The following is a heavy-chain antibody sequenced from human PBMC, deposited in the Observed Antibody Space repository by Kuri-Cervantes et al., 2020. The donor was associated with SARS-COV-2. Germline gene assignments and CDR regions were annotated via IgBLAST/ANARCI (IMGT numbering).Heavy chain of an antibody. CDR2: IYYSGST. Sequence: GSLRLSCTVSGDSISSYYWSWIRQPPGKGLEWIGYIYYSGSTKCNPSLKSRVTISLNTSKNQFSLKLSPVTAADTAVYYCARGGGYDYPHYWGQGTLVTVSS. V-gene: IGHV4-59*01. J-gene: IGHJ4*02. CDR1: GDSISSYY. CDR3: ARGGGYDYPHY. D-gene: IGHD3-16*01.